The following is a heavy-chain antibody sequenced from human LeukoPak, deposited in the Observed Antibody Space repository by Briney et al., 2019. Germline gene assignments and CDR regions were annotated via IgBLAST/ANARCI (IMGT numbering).Heavy chain of an antibody. Sequence: GGSLRLSCAASGFTFSSYWMSWVRQAPGKGLEWVANIKQDGSEKYYVDSVKGRFTISRDNAKNSLYLQMNSLRAEDTAAYYCAREEYGSGSYGGSDAFDIWGQGTMVTVSS. J-gene: IGHJ3*02. CDR2: IKQDGSEK. CDR3: AREEYGSGSYGGSDAFDI. CDR1: GFTFSSYW. V-gene: IGHV3-7*01. D-gene: IGHD3-10*01.